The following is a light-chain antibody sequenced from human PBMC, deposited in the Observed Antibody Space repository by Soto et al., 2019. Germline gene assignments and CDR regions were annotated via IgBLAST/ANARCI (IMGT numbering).Light chain of an antibody. J-gene: IGKJ5*01. CDR1: QNVFSN. Sequence: EIVMTQSPGTLSVSPGERATLSCRASQNVFSNVAWYQQRPGQPPRLLISGSSTRSTGVSARFSASGSGKDFTLTITSLQSEDFAVYYCQQYNLWPPITFGQGTRLEIK. CDR2: GSS. V-gene: IGKV3-15*01. CDR3: QQYNLWPPIT.